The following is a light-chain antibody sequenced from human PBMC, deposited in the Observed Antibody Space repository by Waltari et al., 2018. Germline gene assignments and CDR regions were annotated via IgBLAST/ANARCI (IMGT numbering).Light chain of an antibody. Sequence: ETVLTQSPDTLSLSTGQGASLSCRASQTLNGNYLAWFQQKPGQAPRLLIHGASGRATGVPDRFTGIGSGADFTLTISRLEIEDSATYYCQHYGSSPYTFGQGTKLEIK. CDR2: GAS. CDR1: QTLNGNY. CDR3: QHYGSSPYT. V-gene: IGKV3-20*01. J-gene: IGKJ2*01.